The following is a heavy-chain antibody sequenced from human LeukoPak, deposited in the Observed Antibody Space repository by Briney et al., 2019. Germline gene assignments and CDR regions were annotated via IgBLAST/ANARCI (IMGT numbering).Heavy chain of an antibody. CDR2: IKQDGSEK. Sequence: GGSLRLSCAASGFTFSSYYMSWVRQAPGKGLEWVASIKQDGSEKYYVDSVKGRFTISRDNAKNSLYLQMNSLRAEDTAVYYCAREASTIGYCSSTSCYTSFDYWGQGTLVTVSS. CDR3: AREASTIGYCSSTSCYTSFDY. D-gene: IGHD2-2*02. CDR1: GFTFSSYY. J-gene: IGHJ4*02. V-gene: IGHV3-7*01.